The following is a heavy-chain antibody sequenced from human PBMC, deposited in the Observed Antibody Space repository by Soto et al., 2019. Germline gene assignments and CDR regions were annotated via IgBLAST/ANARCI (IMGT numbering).Heavy chain of an antibody. CDR2: ISYDGSNK. Sequence: QVQLVESGGGVVQPGRSLRLSCAASGFTFSSYAMHWVRQAPGKGLEWVAVISYDGSNKYYADSVKGRFTISRDNSKNTLYLQMNSLRAEDTAVYYCARGYGGTYLDYWGQGTLVTVSS. CDR3: ARGYGGTYLDY. J-gene: IGHJ4*02. CDR1: GFTFSSYA. V-gene: IGHV3-30-3*01. D-gene: IGHD4-17*01.